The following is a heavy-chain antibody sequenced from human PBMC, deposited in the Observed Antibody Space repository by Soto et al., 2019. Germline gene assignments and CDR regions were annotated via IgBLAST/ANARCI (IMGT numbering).Heavy chain of an antibody. Sequence: GGSLRLSCAASGFTFSSYGMHWVRQAPGKELEWVAVISYDGSNKYYADSVKGRFTISRDNSKNTLYLQMNSLRAEDTAVYYCARDLGYYYDSSGYEVDYWGQGTLVTVSS. CDR1: GFTFSSYG. CDR2: ISYDGSNK. V-gene: IGHV3-30*19. J-gene: IGHJ4*02. D-gene: IGHD3-22*01. CDR3: ARDLGYYYDSSGYEVDY.